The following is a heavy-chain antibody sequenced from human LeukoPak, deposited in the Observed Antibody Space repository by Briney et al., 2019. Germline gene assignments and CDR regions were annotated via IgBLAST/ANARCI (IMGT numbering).Heavy chain of an antibody. CDR3: AELGITMIGGV. CDR2: ISGSGGRT. J-gene: IGHJ6*04. V-gene: IGHV3-23*01. Sequence: GGSLRLSCAASGFTFSSYAMSWVRQAPEKGLEWVSTISGSGGRTYYADSVKGRFTISRDNSKKTLYLQMNSLRAEDTAVYYCAELGITMIGGVWGKGTTVTISS. CDR1: GFTFSSYA. D-gene: IGHD3-10*02.